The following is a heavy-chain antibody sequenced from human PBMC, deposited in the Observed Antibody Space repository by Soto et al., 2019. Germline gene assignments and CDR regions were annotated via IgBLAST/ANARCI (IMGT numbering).Heavy chain of an antibody. CDR2: IYYSGST. D-gene: IGHD4-17*01. CDR1: GGSISSYY. CDR3: ARRYGSYFDY. J-gene: IGHJ4*02. V-gene: IGHV4-59*08. Sequence: SSETLSLTCTVSGGSISSYYWSWIRQPPGKGLEWIGYIYYSGSTNYNPSLKSRVTISVDTSQNQFSLKLSSMTAADTAVYYCARRYGSYFDYWGQGNLVTVX.